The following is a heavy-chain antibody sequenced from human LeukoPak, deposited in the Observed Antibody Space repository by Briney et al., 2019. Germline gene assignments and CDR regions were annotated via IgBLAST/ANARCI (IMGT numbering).Heavy chain of an antibody. Sequence: GGSLRPSCTASGFTFSDYWMTWVRQAPGKGPVWVANIKQDGSQRYYVDSVRGRFTISRDNAKNSLFLQMNGLRAEDTAVYYCARRGGSSSRRSPIDYWGQGTLVTVSP. CDR3: ARRGGSSSRRSPIDY. CDR1: GFTFSDYW. CDR2: IKQDGSQR. V-gene: IGHV3-7*01. J-gene: IGHJ4*02. D-gene: IGHD2-15*01.